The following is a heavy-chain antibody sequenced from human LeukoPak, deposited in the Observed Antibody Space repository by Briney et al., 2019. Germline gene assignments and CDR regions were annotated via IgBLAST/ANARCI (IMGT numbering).Heavy chain of an antibody. D-gene: IGHD3-9*01. CDR3: ARELRYFDWLFDY. CDR2: IWYDGSNK. Sequence: PGGSLRLSCAASGFTFSSYGMHWVRQAPGKGLEWVAVIWYDGSNKYYADSVRGRFTISRDNSKNTLYLRMNRLRAEDTAVYFCARELRYFDWLFDYWGQGTLVTVSS. V-gene: IGHV3-33*01. CDR1: GFTFSSYG. J-gene: IGHJ4*02.